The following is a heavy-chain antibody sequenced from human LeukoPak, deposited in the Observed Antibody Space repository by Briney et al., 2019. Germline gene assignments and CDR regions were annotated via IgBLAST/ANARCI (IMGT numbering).Heavy chain of an antibody. D-gene: IGHD6-19*01. Sequence: GGSLRLSCAASGFTFSSYAMTWVRQAPGKGLEWVSAISTSGGSTYYADSVKGRFTISRDNSKNTLYLQMNSLRADDTAVYFCAKDETVAGKGLDYWGQGTLVTVSS. CDR2: ISTSGGST. CDR1: GFTFSSYA. V-gene: IGHV3-23*01. CDR3: AKDETVAGKGLDY. J-gene: IGHJ4*02.